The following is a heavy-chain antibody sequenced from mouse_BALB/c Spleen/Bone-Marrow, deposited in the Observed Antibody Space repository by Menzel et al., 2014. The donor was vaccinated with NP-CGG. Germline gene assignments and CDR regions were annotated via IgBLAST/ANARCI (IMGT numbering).Heavy chain of an antibody. J-gene: IGHJ3*01. Sequence: EVKLVESGGGLVQPGGSLKLSCAASGFSFSGYGMSWVRQTPDKRLELVATINSNGGSTYYSDSVKGRFTISRDNAKNTLYLQMSSLKSEDTAMYYCARGYDYDSWVAYWGQGTLVTVSA. D-gene: IGHD2-4*01. CDR2: INSNGGST. V-gene: IGHV5-6-3*01. CDR3: ARGYDYDSWVAY. CDR1: GFSFSGYG.